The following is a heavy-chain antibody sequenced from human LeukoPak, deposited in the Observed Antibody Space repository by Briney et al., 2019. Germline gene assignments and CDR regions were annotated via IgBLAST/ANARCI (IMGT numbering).Heavy chain of an antibody. V-gene: IGHV4-59*12. CDR1: GGSIISYY. CDR2: IYYSGST. J-gene: IGHJ4*02. D-gene: IGHD6-13*01. CDR3: ARYEAAAGMDYFDY. Sequence: SETLSLTCTVSGGSIISYYWSWIRQPPGKGLEWIGYIYYSGSTNYNPSLKSRVTITVDTSKHQFSLHLNSVTPEDTAVYYCARYEAAAGMDYFDYWGQGTLVTVSS.